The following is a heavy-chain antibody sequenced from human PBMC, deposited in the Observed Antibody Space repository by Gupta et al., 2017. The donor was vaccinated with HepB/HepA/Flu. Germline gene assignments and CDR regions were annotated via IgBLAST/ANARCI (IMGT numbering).Heavy chain of an antibody. CDR1: GGSFSGYY. J-gene: IGHJ6*03. D-gene: IGHD5-12*01. CDR2: INHSGST. CDR3: ARGYSGYDSQAYYYYMDV. V-gene: IGHV4-34*01. Sequence: QVQLQQWGARLLKPSETLSLTCAVYGGSFSGYYWSWIRQPPGKGLEWIGEINHSGSTNYNPSLKSRVTISVDTSKNQFSLKLSSVTAADTAVYYCARGYSGYDSQAYYYYMDVWGKGTTVTVSS.